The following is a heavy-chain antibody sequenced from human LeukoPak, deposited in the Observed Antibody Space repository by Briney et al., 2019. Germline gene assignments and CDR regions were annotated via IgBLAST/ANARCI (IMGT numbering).Heavy chain of an antibody. J-gene: IGHJ4*02. V-gene: IGHV1-24*01. CDR1: GYTLTELS. CDR2: FDPEDGET. Sequence: GASVKVSCKVSGYTLTELSMHWVRQAPGKGLEWMGGFDPEDGETIYAQKFQGRVTMTEDTSTDTAYMELSSQRSEDTAVYYCATGLLLAYYFDYWGQGTLVTVS. CDR3: ATGLLLAYYFDY. D-gene: IGHD2-8*02.